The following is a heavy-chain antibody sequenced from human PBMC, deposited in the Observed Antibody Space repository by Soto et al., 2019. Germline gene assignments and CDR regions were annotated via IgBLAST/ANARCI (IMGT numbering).Heavy chain of an antibody. V-gene: IGHV1-2*02. CDR1: GYTFTGYY. CDR3: AQGEDTDMVNYYYGMDV. D-gene: IGHD5-18*01. CDR2: INPNSGGT. Sequence: ASVKVSCKASGYTFTGYYMHWVRQAPGQGLEWMGWINPNSGGTNYAQKFQGRVTMTRDTSISTAYMELSRLRSDDTAVYYCAQGEDTDMVNYYYGMDVWGQGTTVTVSS. J-gene: IGHJ6*02.